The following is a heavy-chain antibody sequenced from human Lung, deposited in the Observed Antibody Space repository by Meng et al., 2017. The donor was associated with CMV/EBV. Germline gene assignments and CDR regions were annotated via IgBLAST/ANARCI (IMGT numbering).Heavy chain of an antibody. CDR3: ARWGYAGGDAFDI. Sequence: GGSLRLXCKGSGYSFTSYWIGWVRQMPGKGLEWMGIIYPGDSDTRYSPSFQGQVTISADKSISTAYLQWSSLKASDTAMYYCARWGYAGGDAFDIWGQGTMVTVSS. V-gene: IGHV5-51*01. J-gene: IGHJ3*02. CDR2: IYPGDSDT. CDR1: GYSFTSYW. D-gene: IGHD3-16*01.